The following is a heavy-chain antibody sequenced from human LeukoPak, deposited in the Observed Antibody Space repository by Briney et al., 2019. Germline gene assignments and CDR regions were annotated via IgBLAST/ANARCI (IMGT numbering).Heavy chain of an antibody. J-gene: IGHJ4*02. CDR3: AKDGTGCGGDCYSDY. CDR2: ITYSSGNT. Sequence: GGSLRLSCATSGFTFSAYGMSWFRQAPGKGLEWVSAITYSSGNTYYADSVKGRFTISRDNSKNTLYLQMNSLRAEDTALYYCAKDGTGCGGDCYSDYWGQGTLVTVSS. CDR1: GFTFSAYG. D-gene: IGHD2-21*02. V-gene: IGHV3-23*01.